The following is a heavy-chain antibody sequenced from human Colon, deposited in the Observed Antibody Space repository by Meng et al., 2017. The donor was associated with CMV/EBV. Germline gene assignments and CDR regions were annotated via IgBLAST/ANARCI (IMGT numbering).Heavy chain of an antibody. CDR2: ISYDGSNK. J-gene: IGHJ6*02. Sequence: GESLKISCAASGFTFSSYAMHWVRQAPGKGLEWVAVISYDGSNKYYADSVKGRFTISRDNSKNTLYLQMNSLRAEDTAVYYCAREGGPDPYYYYGMDVWGQGTTVTVSS. CDR1: GFTFSSYA. CDR3: AREGGPDPYYYYGMDV. V-gene: IGHV3-30*04. D-gene: IGHD2-15*01.